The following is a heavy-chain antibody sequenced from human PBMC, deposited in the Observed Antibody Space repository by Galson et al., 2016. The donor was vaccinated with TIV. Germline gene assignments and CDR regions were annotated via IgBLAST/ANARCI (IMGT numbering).Heavy chain of an antibody. V-gene: IGHV3-23*01. Sequence: SLRLSCAASGFTFSIFAMTWVRQAPGMGLEWVSAISGGGGSTYYADSVKGRFTISRDNSKNTLFLQMNSLRAEDTAVYYCARDRIDYFDWGNNVWFDPWGQGTLVTVSS. CDR1: GFTFSIFA. D-gene: IGHD3-10*01. CDR2: ISGGGGST. J-gene: IGHJ5*02. CDR3: ARDRIDYFDWGNNVWFDP.